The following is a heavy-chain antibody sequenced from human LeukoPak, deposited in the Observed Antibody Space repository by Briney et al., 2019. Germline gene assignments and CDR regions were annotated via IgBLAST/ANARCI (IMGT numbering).Heavy chain of an antibody. CDR2: IYSGDTT. CDR3: ASILRSSSGYYFDY. V-gene: IGHV3-66*01. CDR1: GFTVSTNY. Sequence: GGSLRLSCAASGFTVSTNYMSWVRQAPGKGLEWVSVIYSGDTTFYADSVRGKFTISRDNSKNTLHLQMNSLRAEDTAVYYCASILRSSSGYYFDYWGQGTLVTVSS. J-gene: IGHJ4*02. D-gene: IGHD3-10*01.